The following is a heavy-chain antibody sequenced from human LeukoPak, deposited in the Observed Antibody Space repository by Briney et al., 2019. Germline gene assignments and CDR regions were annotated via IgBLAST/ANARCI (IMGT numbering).Heavy chain of an antibody. Sequence: GGSLRLSCSASGFTFSSYAMSWVRQAPGKSLEWVSAISNSGDRTYYADSVKGRFTISRDNSENTVYLQMNSLRAEDTAVYYCGNNWNLDNWGQGTLVTVSS. CDR3: GNNWNLDN. V-gene: IGHV3-23*01. CDR1: GFTFSSYA. CDR2: ISNSGDRT. D-gene: IGHD1-20*01. J-gene: IGHJ4*02.